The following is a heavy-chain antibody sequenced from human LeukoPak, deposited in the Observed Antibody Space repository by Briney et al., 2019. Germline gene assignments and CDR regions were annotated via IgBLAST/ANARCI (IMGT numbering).Heavy chain of an antibody. CDR3: AREQPIAAALVYFDY. Sequence: ASVKVSCKASGYTFTSYYMHWVRQAPGQGLEWMGIINPSGGSTSYAQKFQGRVTMTRDTSTSTVYMELSSLRSEDTAVYYCAREQPIAAALVYFDYWGQGTLVTASS. V-gene: IGHV1-46*01. CDR1: GYTFTSYY. CDR2: INPSGGST. J-gene: IGHJ4*02. D-gene: IGHD6-13*01.